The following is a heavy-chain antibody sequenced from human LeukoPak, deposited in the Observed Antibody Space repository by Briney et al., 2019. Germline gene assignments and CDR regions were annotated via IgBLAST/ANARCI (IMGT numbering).Heavy chain of an antibody. D-gene: IGHD2-2*01. Sequence: GASVKVSCKASGGTFSSYAISWVRQAPGQGLEWMGGIIPIFGTANYAQKFQGRVTITTDESTSTAYMELSSLRSEDTAVYYCASRVVVVPAANLDYYYYYMDVWGKGTTVTVSS. CDR1: GGTFSSYA. J-gene: IGHJ6*03. CDR2: IIPIFGTA. V-gene: IGHV1-69*05. CDR3: ASRVVVVPAANLDYYYYYMDV.